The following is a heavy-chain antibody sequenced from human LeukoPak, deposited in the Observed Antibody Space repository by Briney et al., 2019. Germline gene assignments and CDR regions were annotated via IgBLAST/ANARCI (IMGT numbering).Heavy chain of an antibody. D-gene: IGHD1-1*01. J-gene: IGHJ4*02. Sequence: PSETLSLTCTVSGGSISSGSYYWSWIRQPAGKGLEWIGRIYTSGSTNYNPSLKSLVTISVDTSKNQFSLKLSSVTAADTAVYYCAARRRGTEVDYWGQGTLVTVSS. CDR3: AARRRGTEVDY. CDR2: IYTSGST. V-gene: IGHV4-61*02. CDR1: GGSISSGSYY.